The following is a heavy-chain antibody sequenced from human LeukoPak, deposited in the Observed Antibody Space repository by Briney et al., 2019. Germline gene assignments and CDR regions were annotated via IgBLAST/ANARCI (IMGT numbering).Heavy chain of an antibody. CDR2: IYHSGST. Sequence: PSETLSLTCAVSGGSISSGGYSWSWIRQPPGKGLEWIGYIYHSGSTYYNPSLKSRVTISVDRSKNQFSLKLSSVTAADTAVYYCARVGQLLWFGELLNWFDPWGQGTLVTVSS. J-gene: IGHJ5*02. V-gene: IGHV4-30-2*01. D-gene: IGHD3-10*01. CDR1: GGSISSGGYS. CDR3: ARVGQLLWFGELLNWFDP.